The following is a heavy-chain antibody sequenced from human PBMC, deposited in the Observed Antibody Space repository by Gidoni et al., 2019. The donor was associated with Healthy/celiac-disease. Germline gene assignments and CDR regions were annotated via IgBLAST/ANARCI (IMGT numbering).Heavy chain of an antibody. J-gene: IGHJ6*02. Sequence: EVQLLESGGGLVQPGGSLRLSCAASGFTFSSYAMRWVRLASGKGVEVVSANRCSGGSTYHADSVKGRFTISRDNSKKTLYLQMNSLRAEDTAVYYCSKANCSSTSCYIGGYYYYYFGMDVWGQGTTVTVSS. D-gene: IGHD2-2*02. CDR2: NRCSGGST. V-gene: IGHV3-23*01. CDR3: SKANCSSTSCYIGGYYYYYFGMDV. CDR1: GFTFSSYA.